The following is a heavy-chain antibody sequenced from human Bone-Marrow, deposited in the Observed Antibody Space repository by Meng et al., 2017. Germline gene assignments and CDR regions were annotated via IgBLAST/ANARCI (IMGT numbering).Heavy chain of an antibody. Sequence: GESLKISCAASGFTVSSNYMSWVRQAPGKGLEWVSVIYSGGSTYYADSVKGRFTISRDNSKNTLYLQMNSLRAEDTAVYYCARDGGYSGYDEGGFDYWGQGTLVTVSS. J-gene: IGHJ4*02. CDR2: IYSGGST. CDR1: GFTVSSNY. CDR3: ARDGGYSGYDEGGFDY. D-gene: IGHD5-12*01. V-gene: IGHV3-66*02.